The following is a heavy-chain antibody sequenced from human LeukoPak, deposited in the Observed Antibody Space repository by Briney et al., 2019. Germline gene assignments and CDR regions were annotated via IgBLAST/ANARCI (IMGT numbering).Heavy chain of an antibody. J-gene: IGHJ4*02. V-gene: IGHV3-74*01. D-gene: IGHD3-10*01. Sequence: GGSLRLSCAASGFTFNSYWMHWVRQVPGKGLVWVSRINSDGSRTNYVDSAKGRFTISRDNAKNTLFLQMNSLGAEDSAVYYCARGNFYSGSGSSPLDYWGQGTFVTVSS. CDR1: GFTFNSYW. CDR3: ARGNFYSGSGSSPLDY. CDR2: INSDGSRT.